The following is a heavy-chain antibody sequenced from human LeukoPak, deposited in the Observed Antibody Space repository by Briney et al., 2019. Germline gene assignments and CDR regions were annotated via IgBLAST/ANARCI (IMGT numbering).Heavy chain of an antibody. CDR1: GFTFDDYG. D-gene: IGHD3-22*01. J-gene: IGHJ6*03. CDR2: INWNGGST. CDR3: ARGGYYDSSGYSEQYYYYYYMDV. Sequence: GGSLRLSCAASGFTFDDYGMSWVRQAPGKGLEWVSGINWNGGSTGYADSVKGRFTISRDNAKNSLYLQMNSLRAEDTALYHCARGGYYDSSGYSEQYYYYYYMDVWGKGTTVTISS. V-gene: IGHV3-20*01.